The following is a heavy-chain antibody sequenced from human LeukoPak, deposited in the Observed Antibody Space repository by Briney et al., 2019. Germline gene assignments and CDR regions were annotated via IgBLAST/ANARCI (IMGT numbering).Heavy chain of an antibody. D-gene: IGHD5-12*01. CDR2: ISAYNGNT. CDR1: GYTFTSYG. CDR3: ARESDISGYDYNWFDP. V-gene: IGHV1-18*01. J-gene: IGHJ5*02. Sequence: ASVKVSCKASGYTFTSYGISWVRQAPGQRLEWMGWISAYNGNTNYAQKLQGRVTMTTDTSTSTAYMELRSLRSDDTAVYYCARESDISGYDYNWFDPWGQGTLVTVSS.